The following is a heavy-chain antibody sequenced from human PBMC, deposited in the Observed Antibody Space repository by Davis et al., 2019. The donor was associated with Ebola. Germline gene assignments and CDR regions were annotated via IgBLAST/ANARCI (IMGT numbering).Heavy chain of an antibody. CDR3: ARDRRGDAGMDV. V-gene: IGHV4-59*01. J-gene: IGHJ6*02. CDR1: GGSISTYY. CDR2: IYYSGST. Sequence: PSETLSLTCTVSGGSISTYYWSWIRQPPGKELEWIGHIYYSGSTNYNPSLTSRVTMSADTSKNQFSLKLSSVTAADTAVYYCARDRRGDAGMDVWGQGTTVTVSS.